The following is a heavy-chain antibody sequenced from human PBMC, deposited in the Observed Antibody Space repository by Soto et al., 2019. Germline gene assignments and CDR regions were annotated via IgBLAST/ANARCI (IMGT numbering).Heavy chain of an antibody. CDR1: GYTFTSYY. D-gene: IGHD3-3*01. Sequence: ASVKVSCKASGYTFTSYYMHWVRQAPGQGLKWMGIINPSGGSTSYAQKFQGRVTMTRDTSTSTVYMELSSLRSEDTAVYYCARDRPVVRFLEWLSKAYGMDVWGQGTTVTVSS. V-gene: IGHV1-46*01. J-gene: IGHJ6*02. CDR3: ARDRPVVRFLEWLSKAYGMDV. CDR2: INPSGGST.